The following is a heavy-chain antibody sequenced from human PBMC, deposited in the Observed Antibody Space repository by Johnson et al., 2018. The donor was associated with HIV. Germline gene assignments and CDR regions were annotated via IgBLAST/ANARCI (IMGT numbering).Heavy chain of an antibody. Sequence: QVQLVESGGGVVQPGRSLRLSCAASGFTFSSYAMHWVRQAPGKGLEWVAVISYDGNNKYYADSVKGRFTISRDNSKNTLYLQMARLRAEDTAVYYCARATVESAFDIWGQGTMVTVSS. CDR3: ARATVESAFDI. CDR2: ISYDGNNK. CDR1: GFTFSSYA. V-gene: IGHV3-30-3*01. D-gene: IGHD4-23*01. J-gene: IGHJ3*02.